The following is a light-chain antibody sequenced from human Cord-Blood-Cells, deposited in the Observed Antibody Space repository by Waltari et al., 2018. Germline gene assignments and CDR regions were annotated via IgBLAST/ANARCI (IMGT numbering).Light chain of an antibody. CDR2: EGS. CDR3: CSYAGSSTWV. J-gene: IGLJ3*02. Sequence: QSALTQPASVSGSPGQSITISCTGTSSDVGSYNLVSWYQQHPGKAPKLMIYEGSKRPSGFSNRFSGSKSGHTASLTISGLQAEDEADYYCCSYAGSSTWVFGGGTKLTVL. V-gene: IGLV2-23*01. CDR1: SSDVGSYNL.